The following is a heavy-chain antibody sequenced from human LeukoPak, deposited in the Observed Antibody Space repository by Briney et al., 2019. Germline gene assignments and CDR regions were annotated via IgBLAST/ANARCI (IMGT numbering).Heavy chain of an antibody. D-gene: IGHD2-2*01. CDR3: VRDGRQNCSNPSCYPLSN. Sequence: GGSLRLSCVASGFTFSNFGFHWVRQAPGKGLEWVTFIQYHGNSKFYVDSVEGRFTVSRDNSKNTVYLQLDGLRGDDTGIYYCVRDGRQNCSNPSCYPLSNWGQGTLVTVSS. CDR1: GFTFSNFG. V-gene: IGHV3-30*02. J-gene: IGHJ4*02. CDR2: IQYHGNSK.